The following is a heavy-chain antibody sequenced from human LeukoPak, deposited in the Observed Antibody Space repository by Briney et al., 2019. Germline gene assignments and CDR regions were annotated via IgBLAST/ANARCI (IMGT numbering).Heavy chain of an antibody. V-gene: IGHV4-59*08. J-gene: IGHJ4*02. CDR2: IYYSGST. CDR1: GGSISSYY. D-gene: IGHD6-19*01. Sequence: PSETLSLTCTVSGGSISSYYWSWIRQPPGKGLEWIGYIYYSGSTNYNPSLKSRVTISVDTSKNQFSLKLSSVTAADTAVYYCACSAVAGTGAPDYWGQGTLVTVSS. CDR3: ACSAVAGTGAPDY.